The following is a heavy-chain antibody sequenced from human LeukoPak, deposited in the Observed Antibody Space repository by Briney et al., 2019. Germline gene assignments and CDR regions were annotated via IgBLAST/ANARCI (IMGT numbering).Heavy chain of an antibody. CDR1: GFTFSSYA. Sequence: PGGSLRLSCAASGFTFSSYAMSWVRQAPGKGLEWVSAISGSGGSTYYADSVKGRFTISRDNSKNTLYLQMNSLRAEDTAVYYCAKTPEEYSSGFDYFDYWGQGTLVTVSS. CDR3: AKTPEEYSSGFDYFDY. J-gene: IGHJ4*02. V-gene: IGHV3-23*01. D-gene: IGHD6-19*01. CDR2: ISGSGGST.